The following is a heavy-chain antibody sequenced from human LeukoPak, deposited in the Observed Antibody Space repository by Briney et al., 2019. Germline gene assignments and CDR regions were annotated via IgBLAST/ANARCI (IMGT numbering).Heavy chain of an antibody. Sequence: GGSLRLSCAASGFTFSNYWMSWVRQAPGKGLEWVAHISGDGSVKQNVDSVKGRFTISRDNAENSLFLQMHSLTAEDSAVYFCAKYKGRAYDYWGQGIQVTVSS. D-gene: IGHD1-1*01. CDR2: ISGDGSVK. J-gene: IGHJ4*02. CDR3: AKYKGRAYDY. V-gene: IGHV3-7*01. CDR1: GFTFSNYW.